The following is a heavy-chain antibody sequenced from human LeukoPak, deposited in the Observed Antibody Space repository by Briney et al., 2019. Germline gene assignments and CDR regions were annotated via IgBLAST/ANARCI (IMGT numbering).Heavy chain of an antibody. Sequence: AETLSLTCTVSGDSIRSYYWSWIRQPPGKGLEWIGNIHYSGSTKYSSSLESRVTISVDTSNNQFSLRVTSLTAADTAVYYCARLGALHDAFDVWGQGTLVTVSS. J-gene: IGHJ3*01. D-gene: IGHD3-16*01. V-gene: IGHV4-59*12. CDR3: ARLGALHDAFDV. CDR2: IHYSGST. CDR1: GDSIRSYY.